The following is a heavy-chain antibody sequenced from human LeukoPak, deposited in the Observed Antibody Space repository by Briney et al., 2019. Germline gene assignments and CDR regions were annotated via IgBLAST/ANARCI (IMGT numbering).Heavy chain of an antibody. Sequence: PSETLSLTCAVYGGSFSGYYWSWIRQPPGKGLEWIGSINYSGSTYYNPSLKSRITISVDTSKNQFSLKLSSVTAADTAVYCCAIDTSGRSYWGQGTLVTVSS. CDR1: GGSFSGYY. D-gene: IGHD6-19*01. CDR3: AIDTSGRSY. J-gene: IGHJ4*02. CDR2: INYSGST. V-gene: IGHV4-34*01.